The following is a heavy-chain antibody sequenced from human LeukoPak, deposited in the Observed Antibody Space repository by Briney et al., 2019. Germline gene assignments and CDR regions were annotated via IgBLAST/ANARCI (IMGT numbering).Heavy chain of an antibody. CDR1: GYTFTGYY. V-gene: IGHV1-2*02. CDR3: ARDPPSSGWYNWFDP. D-gene: IGHD6-19*01. Sequence: GASVKVSCKASGYTFTGYYMHWVRQAPGQGLEWMGWINPNSGGTNYAQKFQGRVTMTRDTSISTAYMELSGLRSDDTAVYYCARDPPSSGWYNWFDPWGQGTLVTVSS. CDR2: INPNSGGT. J-gene: IGHJ5*02.